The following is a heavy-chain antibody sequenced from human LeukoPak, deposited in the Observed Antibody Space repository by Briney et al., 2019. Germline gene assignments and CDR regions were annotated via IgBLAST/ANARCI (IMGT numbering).Heavy chain of an antibody. CDR1: GYTFTGYY. V-gene: IGHV1-2*02. D-gene: IGHD3-22*01. CDR2: INPNSGGT. CDR3: AREVVAYDSSGLSLGY. Sequence: GASVKVSCKASGYTFTGYYMHWVRQAPGQGLEWMGWINPNSGGTNYAQKFQGRVTMTRDTSISTACMELSRLRSDDTAVYYCAREVVAYDSSGLSLGYWGQGTRVTVSS. J-gene: IGHJ4*02.